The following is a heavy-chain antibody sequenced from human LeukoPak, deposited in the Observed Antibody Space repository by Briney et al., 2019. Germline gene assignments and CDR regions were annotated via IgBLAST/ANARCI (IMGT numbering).Heavy chain of an antibody. J-gene: IGHJ4*02. Sequence: ASVKVSCKASGYTFISYAMNWVRQAPGQGLEWMGWINTNTGNPTYAQGFTGRFVLSLDTSVSTAYLQMNSLRAEDTAVYYCAKGIVGGIGYFDYWGQGTLVTVSS. V-gene: IGHV7-4-1*02. CDR3: AKGIVGGIGYFDY. D-gene: IGHD1-26*01. CDR2: INTNTGNP. CDR1: GYTFISYA.